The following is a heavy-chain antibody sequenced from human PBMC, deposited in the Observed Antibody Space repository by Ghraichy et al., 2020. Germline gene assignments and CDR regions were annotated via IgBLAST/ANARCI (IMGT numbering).Heavy chain of an antibody. CDR1: GYTFTSYA. Sequence: ASVKVSCKASGYTFTSYAMHWVRQAPGQRLEWMGWINAGNGNTKYSQKFQGRVTITRDTSASTAYMELSSLRSEDTAVYYCARAGRGYSGYDAQYYYYGMDVWGQGTTVTVSS. D-gene: IGHD5-12*01. J-gene: IGHJ6*02. CDR3: ARAGRGYSGYDAQYYYYGMDV. V-gene: IGHV1-3*01. CDR2: INAGNGNT.